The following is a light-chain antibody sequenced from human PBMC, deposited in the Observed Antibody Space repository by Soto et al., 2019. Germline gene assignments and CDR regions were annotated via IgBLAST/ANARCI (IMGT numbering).Light chain of an antibody. CDR1: SRDVGRYKY. V-gene: IGLV2-14*01. CDR3: SSYTGSSTLVV. Sequence: QSVLTQPASVSGSPGQSITISCTGTSRDVGRYKYVSWYQHHPDKAPKVIIYEVSNRPSGVSNRFSGSKSGNTASLTISGLQAEDEADYYCSSYTGSSTLVVFGGGTQLTVL. J-gene: IGLJ2*01. CDR2: EVS.